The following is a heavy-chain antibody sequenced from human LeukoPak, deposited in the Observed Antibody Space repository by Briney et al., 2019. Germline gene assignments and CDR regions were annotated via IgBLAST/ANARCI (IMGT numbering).Heavy chain of an antibody. J-gene: IGHJ3*02. D-gene: IGHD3-3*01. CDR1: GFTFSSYA. Sequence: GGSLRLSCAASGFTFSSYALHWVRQTPGKGLDWVAVVWYDGRKKYYADSVKGRFTISRDNSTNTLYLQMNSLRAEETAVYYCAKVIFGVVISAFDIWGQGTMVTVSS. CDR3: AKVIFGVVISAFDI. V-gene: IGHV3-33*06. CDR2: VWYDGRKK.